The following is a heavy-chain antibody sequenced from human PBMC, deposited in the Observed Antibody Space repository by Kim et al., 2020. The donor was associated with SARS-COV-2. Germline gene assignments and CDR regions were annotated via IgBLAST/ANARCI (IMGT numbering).Heavy chain of an antibody. CDR3: ARAPPATIFGGVTAFDY. V-gene: IGHV4-59*13. Sequence: SETLSLTCTVSGGSISSYYWSWIRQPPGKGLEWIGYIYYSGSTNYNPSLKSRVTISVDTSKNQSSLKLSSVTAADTAVYYCARAPPATIFGGVTAFDYWGQGTLVTVSS. CDR2: IYYSGST. CDR1: GGSISSYY. D-gene: IGHD3-3*01. J-gene: IGHJ4*02.